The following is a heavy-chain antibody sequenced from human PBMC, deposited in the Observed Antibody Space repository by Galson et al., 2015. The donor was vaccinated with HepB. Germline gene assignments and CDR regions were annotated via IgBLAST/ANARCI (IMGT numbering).Heavy chain of an antibody. D-gene: IGHD6-19*01. CDR1: GYAFSTYV. Sequence: SVKVSCKASGYAFSTYVIHWVRQAPGQSLEWMGWINAGNGYTTYSQNFQDRITIIRDTSAGTAHMDLSSLRYEDTAMYYCATSGDSSGFYYFDYWGQGTLVTVSS. J-gene: IGHJ4*02. V-gene: IGHV1-3*01. CDR2: INAGNGYT. CDR3: ATSGDSSGFYYFDY.